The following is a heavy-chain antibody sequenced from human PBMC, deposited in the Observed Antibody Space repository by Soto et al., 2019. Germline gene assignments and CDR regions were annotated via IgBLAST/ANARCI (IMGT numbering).Heavy chain of an antibody. CDR3: ARGGIAAAGPNWFDP. CDR2: IKQDGSEK. CDR1: GFTFSSYW. J-gene: IGHJ5*02. V-gene: IGHV3-7*04. Sequence: GGSLRLSCAASGFTFSSYWMSWVRQAPGKGLEWVANIKQDGSEKYYVDSVKGRFTISRDNAKNSLYLQMNSLRAEDTAVYYCARGGIAAAGPNWFDPWGQGTLVTVSS. D-gene: IGHD6-13*01.